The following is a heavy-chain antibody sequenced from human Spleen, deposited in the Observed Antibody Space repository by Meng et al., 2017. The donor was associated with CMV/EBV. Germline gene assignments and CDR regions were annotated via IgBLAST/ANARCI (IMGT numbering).Heavy chain of an antibody. J-gene: IGHJ1*01. V-gene: IGHV4-34*01. Sequence: SETLSLTCAVYGGSFSGYYWTWIRQPPGKGLEWIGEIDHSGSTNYTASLKSRVTISVVTSKNQFSLKLSSVTAADTAMYYCARGHGPRYNWNSPGTPQNDFWGQGTLVTVSS. CDR1: GGSFSGYY. D-gene: IGHD1-7*01. CDR3: ARGHGPRYNWNSPGTPQNDF. CDR2: IDHSGST.